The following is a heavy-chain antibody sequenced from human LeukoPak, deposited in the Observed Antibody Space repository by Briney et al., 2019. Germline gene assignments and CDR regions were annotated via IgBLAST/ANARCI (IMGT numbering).Heavy chain of an antibody. J-gene: IGHJ4*02. D-gene: IGHD3-22*01. CDR1: GGTFSSYA. V-gene: IGHV1-69*13. CDR3: AREGYYYDSGGYPFDY. Sequence: GASVKVSCKASGGTFSSYAISWVRQAPGQGLEWMGGIIPIFGTANYAQKFQGRVTITADESTSTAYMELSSLRSEDTAAYYCAREGYYYDSGGYPFDYWGQGTLVTVSS. CDR2: IIPIFGTA.